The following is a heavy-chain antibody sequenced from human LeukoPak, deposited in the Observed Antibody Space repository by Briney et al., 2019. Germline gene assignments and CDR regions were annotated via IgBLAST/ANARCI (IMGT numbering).Heavy chain of an antibody. V-gene: IGHV4-4*07. CDR3: ARDDGPTTYSSGWYSWFDP. J-gene: IGHJ5*02. CDR2: IYTSGST. CDR1: GGSISSYY. Sequence: SETLSLTCTVSGGSISSYYWSWIRQPAGKGLEWIGRIYTSGSTNYNPSLKSRVTMSVDTSKNQFSLKLSSVTAADTAVYYCARDDGPTTYSSGWYSWFDPWGQGTLVTVSS. D-gene: IGHD6-19*01.